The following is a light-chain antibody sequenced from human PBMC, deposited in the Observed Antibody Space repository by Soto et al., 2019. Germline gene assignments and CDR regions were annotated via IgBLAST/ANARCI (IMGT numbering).Light chain of an antibody. J-gene: IGKJ2*01. CDR2: AAS. CDR3: IKDYNYPYT. Sequence: AIQMTQSPSSLSASVGDRVTITCRASQGISNELGWYQQRPVKAHELLIYAASSLQSGVPSRCSGSGSGTDFTLTIIRLQPEAFATYSCIKDYNYPYTFGQGTKLEIK. V-gene: IGKV1-6*01. CDR1: QGISNE.